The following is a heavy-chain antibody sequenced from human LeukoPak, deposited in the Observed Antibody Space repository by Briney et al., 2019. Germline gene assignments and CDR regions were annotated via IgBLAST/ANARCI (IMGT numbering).Heavy chain of an antibody. J-gene: IGHJ4*01. CDR3: ARDLGSGWYSDYFYY. Sequence: PGGSLRLACAAAGFTILNFDRHWVRQAPGKGLQWVAVISYDGSNKYYTDSVKGRFTISRDNSKNTLYLQMNSLRAEDTAVYYCARDLGSGWYSDYFYYWGHGNLVKVSS. CDR1: GFTILNFD. V-gene: IGHV3-30-3*01. D-gene: IGHD6-19*01. CDR2: ISYDGSNK.